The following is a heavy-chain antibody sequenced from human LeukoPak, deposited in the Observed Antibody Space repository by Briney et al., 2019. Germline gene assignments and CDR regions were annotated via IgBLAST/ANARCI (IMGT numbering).Heavy chain of an antibody. CDR3: ARQQRGAFDY. D-gene: IGHD6-13*01. CDR2: TYYRSKWYN. J-gene: IGHJ4*02. Sequence: SQTLSLTYAISGDSVSSNTPAWIWLRQSPPRGLEWLGRTYYRSKWYNDYAVSVRSRITINPDTAKNQFSLQLNSVTPEDTAVYYCARQQRGAFDYWGQGTLVTVSS. V-gene: IGHV6-1*01. CDR1: GDSVSSNTPA.